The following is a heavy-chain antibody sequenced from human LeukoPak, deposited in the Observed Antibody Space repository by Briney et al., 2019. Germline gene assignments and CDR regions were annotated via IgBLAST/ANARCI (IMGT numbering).Heavy chain of an antibody. Sequence: ASVKVSCKASGYTFTGYYMHWVRQAPGQGLEWMGWINPNSGGTNYAQKFQGRVTMTRDTSISTAYMELSRLRSDDTAVYYCARVSPIFGVVINAFDIWGQGTMVTVSS. CDR3: ARVSPIFGVVINAFDI. CDR2: INPNSGGT. CDR1: GYTFTGYY. D-gene: IGHD3-3*01. J-gene: IGHJ3*02. V-gene: IGHV1-2*02.